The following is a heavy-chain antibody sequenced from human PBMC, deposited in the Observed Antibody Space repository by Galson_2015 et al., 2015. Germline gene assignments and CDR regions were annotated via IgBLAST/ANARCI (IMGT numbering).Heavy chain of an antibody. CDR3: ARVAFTRVTTNFYYMAV. CDR1: GFTFSSYE. V-gene: IGHV3-48*03. CDR2: ISSSGSTI. J-gene: IGHJ6*03. D-gene: IGHD4-17*01. Sequence: SLRLSCAASGFTFSSYEMNWVRQAPGKGLEWVSYISSSGSTIYYADSVKGRFTISGDNAKNSLYLQMNSLRAEDTAVYYCARVAFTRVTTNFYYMAVSGKGTTVTVSS.